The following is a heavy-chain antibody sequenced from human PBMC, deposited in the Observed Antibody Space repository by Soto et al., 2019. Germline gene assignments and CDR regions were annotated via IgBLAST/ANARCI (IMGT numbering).Heavy chain of an antibody. V-gene: IGHV1-69*01. J-gene: IGHJ6*02. CDR2: IIPIVGTG. Sequence: QVQLVQSGAEVRKPGSSVTVSCKASGGTFSNYVISWVRQAPGQGLEWMGGIIPIVGTGSYAQKFQGRVTITADEPTTTAYMELRSLRFEDTAVYYCARVVILVPTASTHYYYHMDVWGPGTTVTVSS. D-gene: IGHD2-2*01. CDR1: GGTFSNYV. CDR3: ARVVILVPTASTHYYYHMDV.